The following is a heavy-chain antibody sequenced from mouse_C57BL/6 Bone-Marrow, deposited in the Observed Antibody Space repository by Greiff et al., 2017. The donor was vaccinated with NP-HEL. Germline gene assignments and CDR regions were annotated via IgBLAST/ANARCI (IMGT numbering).Heavy chain of an antibody. V-gene: IGHV1-7*01. CDR3: ARSVPSRGWGD. D-gene: IGHD2-3*01. Sequence: VQLQQSGAELAKPGASVKLSCKASGYTFTSYWMHWVKQRPGQGLEWIGYINPSSGYTKYNQKFKAKATLTADKSSSTAYMQLSSLTYEDSAVYYCARSVPSRGWGDWGQGTTLTVSS. CDR2: INPSSGYT. CDR1: GYTFTSYW. J-gene: IGHJ2*01.